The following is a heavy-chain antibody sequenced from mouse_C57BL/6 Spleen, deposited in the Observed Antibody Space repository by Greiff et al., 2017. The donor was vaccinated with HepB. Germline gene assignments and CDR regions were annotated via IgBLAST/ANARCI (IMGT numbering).Heavy chain of an antibody. J-gene: IGHJ1*03. CDR2: ISYSGST. D-gene: IGHD1-1*01. Sequence: DVKLVESGPGLAKPSQTLSLTCSVTGYSITSDYWNWIRKFPGNKLEYMGYISYSGSTYYNPSLKSRISITRDTSKNQYYLQLNSVTTEDTATYYCARRGYYGSSYVRWYFDVWGTGTTVTVSS. CDR1: GYSITSDY. CDR3: ARRGYYGSSYVRWYFDV. V-gene: IGHV3-8*01.